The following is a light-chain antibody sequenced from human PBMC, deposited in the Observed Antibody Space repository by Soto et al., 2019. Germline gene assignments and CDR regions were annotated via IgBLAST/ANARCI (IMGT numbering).Light chain of an antibody. V-gene: IGLV2-14*01. J-gene: IGLJ1*01. CDR1: SSDIGDYNY. CDR2: DVS. CDR3: CSYTRSGTLI. Sequence: QSALTQPASVSGSPGQSITISCVGTSSDIGDYNYVSWYQQHPGKVPKVIIFDVSNRPSGVSYRFSGTKSGNTASLTVSGLQAEDEAHYYCCSYTRSGTLIFETGTKVTVL.